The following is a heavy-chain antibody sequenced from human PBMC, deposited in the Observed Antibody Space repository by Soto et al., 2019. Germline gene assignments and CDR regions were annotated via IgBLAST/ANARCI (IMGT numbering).Heavy chain of an antibody. CDR2: ISSSGSTI. V-gene: IGHV3-11*01. CDR3: ARGDDYSNSYGMDV. CDR1: GFTFSYYY. J-gene: IGHJ6*02. Sequence: GGSLRLSCAASGFTFSYYYMSWIRQAPGKGLEWVSYISSSGSTIYYADSVKGRFTISRDNAKNSLYLQMNSLRAEDTAVYYCARGDDYSNSYGMDVWGQGTTVTVSS. D-gene: IGHD4-4*01.